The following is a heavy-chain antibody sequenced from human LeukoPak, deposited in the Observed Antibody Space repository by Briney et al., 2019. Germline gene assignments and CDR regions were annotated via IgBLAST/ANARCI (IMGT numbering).Heavy chain of an antibody. D-gene: IGHD3-3*01. Sequence: PGGSLRLSCAASGFTFSSYAMSWVRQAPGKGLEWVSAISGSGGSTYYADSVKGRFTISRGNSKNTLYLQMNSLRAEDTAVYYCAKGYYDFWSGSLFYYYMDVWGKGTTVTVSS. J-gene: IGHJ6*03. V-gene: IGHV3-23*01. CDR3: AKGYYDFWSGSLFYYYMDV. CDR1: GFTFSSYA. CDR2: ISGSGGST.